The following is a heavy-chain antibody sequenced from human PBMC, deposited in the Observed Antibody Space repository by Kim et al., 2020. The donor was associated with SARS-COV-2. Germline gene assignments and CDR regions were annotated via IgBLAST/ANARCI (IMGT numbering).Heavy chain of an antibody. CDR1: VFTFIDYY. CDR3: ARDTTALTEGNFYGLDV. Sequence: GGSLRLSCAASVFTFIDYYMTWIRQAPGKGLEWVAYISGSSTYKNYADSVKGRFTISRDNAKNSLYLQMNSLTAEDTAVYYCARDTTALTEGNFYGLDV. J-gene: IGHJ6*01. V-gene: IGHV3-11*05. D-gene: IGHD4-4*01. CDR2: ISGSSTYK.